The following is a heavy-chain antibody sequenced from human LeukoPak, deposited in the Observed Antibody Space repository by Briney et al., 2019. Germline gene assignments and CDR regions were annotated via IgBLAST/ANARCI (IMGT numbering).Heavy chain of an antibody. Sequence: GGSLRLSCAASGFTFSNYVMIWVRQAPGKGLEWVSAISGTGANTFYADSVKGRFTMSRDNPKNMLYLQMNSLRAEDTALYYCAKGIRQLGNYYYYMDVWGKGTTVTVSS. J-gene: IGHJ6*03. V-gene: IGHV3-23*01. CDR1: GFTFSNYV. CDR2: ISGTGANT. CDR3: AKGIRQLGNYYYYMDV. D-gene: IGHD7-27*01.